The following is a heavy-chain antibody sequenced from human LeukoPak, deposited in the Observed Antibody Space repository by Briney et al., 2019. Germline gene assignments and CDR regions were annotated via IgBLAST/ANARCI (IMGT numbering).Heavy chain of an antibody. CDR2: ISGSGTTT. CDR3: TKVGDCSSTTCPLANWFDP. Sequence: NPGGSLRLSCAASGFTFSSYAMSWVRQAPGKGLEWVSAISGSGTTTYYADSVRGRFTISRDNSKNTLYPQMSSLRAEDTAVYYCTKVGDCSSTTCPLANWFDPWGQGTLVTVSS. J-gene: IGHJ5*02. CDR1: GFTFSSYA. D-gene: IGHD2-2*01. V-gene: IGHV3-23*01.